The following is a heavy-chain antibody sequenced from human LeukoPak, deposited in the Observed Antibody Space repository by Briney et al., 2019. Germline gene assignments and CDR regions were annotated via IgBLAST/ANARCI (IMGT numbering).Heavy chain of an antibody. CDR3: ATVTVVVPAAIRYSDL. CDR1: GGSISSSNW. Sequence: SETLSLTCAVSGGSISSSNWWSWVRQPPGKGLEWIGEIYHSGSTNYNPSLKSRVTISVDKSKNQFSLKLSSVTAADTAVYYCATVTVVVPAAIRYSDLWGRGTLVTVSS. J-gene: IGHJ2*01. D-gene: IGHD2-2*01. V-gene: IGHV4-4*02. CDR2: IYHSGST.